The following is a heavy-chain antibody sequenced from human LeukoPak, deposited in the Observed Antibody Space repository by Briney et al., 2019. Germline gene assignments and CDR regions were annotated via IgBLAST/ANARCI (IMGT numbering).Heavy chain of an antibody. CDR2: ISYDGSNK. Sequence: GGSLRLSCAASGFTFSSYAMHWVRQAPGKGLEWVAVISYDGSNKYYADSVKGRFTISRDNSKNTLYLQMNSLRAEDTAVYYCARDSSITMVRGVLDYWGQGTLVTVSS. J-gene: IGHJ4*02. CDR1: GFTFSSYA. D-gene: IGHD3-10*01. CDR3: ARDSSITMVRGVLDY. V-gene: IGHV3-30*04.